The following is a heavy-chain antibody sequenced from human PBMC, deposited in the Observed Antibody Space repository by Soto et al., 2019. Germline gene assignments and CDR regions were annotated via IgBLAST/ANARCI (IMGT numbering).Heavy chain of an antibody. CDR1: NGSISSGGYA. V-gene: IGHV4-30-2*01. CDR2: IYQSGST. CDR3: ARSYSGGDGYFDY. J-gene: IGHJ4*02. D-gene: IGHD2-21*01. Sequence: SETLSPTCPVSNGSISSGGYAWAWIRQPPGSGLEWVGLIYQSGSTYYNPSLKSRVTIAADRSKNQYSLNLASVTPAATAVYYYARSYSGGDGYFDYWGQGTVVTVSS.